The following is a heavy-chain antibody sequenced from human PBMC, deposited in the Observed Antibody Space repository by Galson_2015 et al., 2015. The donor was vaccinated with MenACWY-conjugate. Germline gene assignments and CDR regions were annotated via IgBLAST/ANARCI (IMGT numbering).Heavy chain of an antibody. CDR2: IGSVTSTI. Sequence: SLRLSCAASGFTFSHYSMYWVRQAPGKGLEWVSYIGSVTSTIYYRDSGEGRFTISRDNAKNSLYLQMNSLRAEDTAVYYCARDGSGWVIDFWGQGTLVTVSS. CDR3: ARDGSGWVIDF. V-gene: IGHV3-48*04. D-gene: IGHD6-19*01. J-gene: IGHJ4*02. CDR1: GFTFSHYS.